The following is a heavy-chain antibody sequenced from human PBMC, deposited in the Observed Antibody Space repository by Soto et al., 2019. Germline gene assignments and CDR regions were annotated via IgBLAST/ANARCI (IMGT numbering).Heavy chain of an antibody. V-gene: IGHV1-18*01. Sequence: GASVKVSCKASGYTFTSYGISWVRQAPGQGLEWMGWISAYNGNTNYAQELQGRVTMTTDTSTSTAYMELRSLRSDDTAVYYCARVTIFGVVIMGWFDPWGQGTLVTVSS. J-gene: IGHJ5*02. CDR3: ARVTIFGVVIMGWFDP. CDR2: ISAYNGNT. CDR1: GYTFTSYG. D-gene: IGHD3-3*01.